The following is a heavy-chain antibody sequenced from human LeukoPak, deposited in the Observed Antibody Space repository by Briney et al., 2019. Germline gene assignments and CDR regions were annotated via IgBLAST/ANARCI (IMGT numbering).Heavy chain of an antibody. J-gene: IGHJ4*02. CDR1: GFTFSSYA. CDR3: TKVPHSSAWYVALDY. Sequence: PGWSLRLSCAASGFTFSSYAMSWVRQAPGKGLEWVSGFSVSGSTYYADSVKGRFTISRDNSKSTLFLQMNSLRAEDAAIYYCTKVPHSSAWYVALDYWGQGTLVTVSS. V-gene: IGHV3-23*01. CDR2: FSVSGST. D-gene: IGHD6-19*01.